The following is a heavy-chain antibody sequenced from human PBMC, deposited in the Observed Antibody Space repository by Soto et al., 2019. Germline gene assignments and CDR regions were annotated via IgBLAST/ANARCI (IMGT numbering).Heavy chain of an antibody. V-gene: IGHV1-46*01. CDR3: SRLDIVGPSTVP. J-gene: IGHJ5*02. CDR2: INPTSGST. CDR1: GYTFTTYY. Sequence: QVQLLQSGAEVKRPGASVNVSCKAFGYTFTTYYMHWVRQAPGQGLEWMGMINPTSGSTTYAQNFHGRVTMNRDKSTRTVYMELNSLRSEDTAVYYCSRLDIVGPSTVPWGQGTLVTVSS. D-gene: IGHD5-12*01.